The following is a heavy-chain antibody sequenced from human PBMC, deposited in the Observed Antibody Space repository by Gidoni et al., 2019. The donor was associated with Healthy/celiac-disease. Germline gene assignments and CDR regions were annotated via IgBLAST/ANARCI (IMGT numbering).Heavy chain of an antibody. D-gene: IGHD1-26*01. V-gene: IGHV1-69*02. CDR2: IIPILVIA. CDR3: ARAFMQRVSYYVFDY. CDR1: GGTFSSYT. Sequence: QVQLVQSGAEVKQPGTSVNVSCKVSGGTFSSYTISWVRQAPGQGLEWMGRIIPILVIANYAQKFQGRVTITVDKSTSTAYMELSSLRSEDTAVYYCARAFMQRVSYYVFDYWGQGTLVTVSS. J-gene: IGHJ4*02.